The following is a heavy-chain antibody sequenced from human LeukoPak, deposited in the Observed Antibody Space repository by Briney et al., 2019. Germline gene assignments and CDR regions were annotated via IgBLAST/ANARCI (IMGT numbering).Heavy chain of an antibody. CDR1: GYTFTSYD. V-gene: IGHV1-8*01. D-gene: IGHD5-12*01. CDR2: MNPNSGNT. CDR3: ARGVATTIRGWFDP. J-gene: IGHJ5*02. Sequence: GASVKVSRKASGYTFTSYDINWVRQATGQGLEWMGWMNPNSGNTGYAQKFQGRVTMTRNTSISTAYMELSSLRSEDTAVYYCARGVATTIRGWFDPWGQGTLVTVSS.